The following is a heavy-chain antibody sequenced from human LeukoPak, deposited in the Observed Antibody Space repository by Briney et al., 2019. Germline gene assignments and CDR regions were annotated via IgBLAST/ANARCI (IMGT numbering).Heavy chain of an antibody. D-gene: IGHD6-13*01. CDR3: ARDYSSTSSRKPLDY. Sequence: GGALRLSCTASGFPFGDYAMSWVRQAPGKGLEGIGFIRTKPYGGTAEYAASVKGRFTLSRDDSKSIAYLQMDTLKTEDTAVYHCARDYSSTSSRKPLDYWGQGTLVTVSS. CDR2: IRTKPYGGTA. CDR1: GFPFGDYA. V-gene: IGHV3-49*04. J-gene: IGHJ4*02.